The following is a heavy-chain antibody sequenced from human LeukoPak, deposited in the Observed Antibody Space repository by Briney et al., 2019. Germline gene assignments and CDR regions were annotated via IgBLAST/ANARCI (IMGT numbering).Heavy chain of an antibody. CDR2: ISSSSSYI. CDR1: GFTFSSYS. V-gene: IGHV3-21*01. D-gene: IGHD5-12*01. J-gene: IGHJ5*02. Sequence: GGSLRLSCAASGFTFSSYSMNWVRQAPGKGLEWVSSISSSSSYIYYADSVKGRFTISRDNAKNSLYLQMNSLRAEDTPVYYCARVRRFDSGYDSRAPNWFDPWGQGTLVTVSS. CDR3: ARVRRFDSGYDSRAPNWFDP.